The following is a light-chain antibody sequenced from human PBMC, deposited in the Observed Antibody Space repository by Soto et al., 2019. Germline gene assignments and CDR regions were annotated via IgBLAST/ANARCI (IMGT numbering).Light chain of an antibody. CDR2: GAS. Sequence: EIVLTQSPGTLSLSPGERATLSCRASQSVNSNYFAWYQQKPGQSPRVLMYGASSRATGIPDRFIGSGSGTYFTLNISRLEPEDFAVYYCQQYDNSPLPFGQGTKVEIK. CDR3: QQYDNSPLP. V-gene: IGKV3-20*01. CDR1: QSVNSNY. J-gene: IGKJ1*01.